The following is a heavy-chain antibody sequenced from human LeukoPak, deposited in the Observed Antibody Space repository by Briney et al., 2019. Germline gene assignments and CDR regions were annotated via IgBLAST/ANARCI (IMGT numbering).Heavy chain of an antibody. CDR3: ARLGGYSSGPFDY. Sequence: PSETLSLTCSVSGGSISNYYWSWIRQPPGKGLEWIGYIYYSGSTNYNPSLKSRVTISVDTSKNQFSLKLSSVTAADTAVYYCARLGGYSSGPFDYWGQGTLVTVSS. J-gene: IGHJ4*02. CDR1: GGSISNYY. V-gene: IGHV4-59*08. CDR2: IYYSGST. D-gene: IGHD6-19*01.